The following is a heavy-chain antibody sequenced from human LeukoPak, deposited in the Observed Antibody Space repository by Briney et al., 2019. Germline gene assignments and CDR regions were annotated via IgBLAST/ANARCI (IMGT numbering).Heavy chain of an antibody. D-gene: IGHD2-15*01. Sequence: SETLSLTCTVSGGSISSYYWSWIRQPPGKGLEWIGYIYYSGSTNYNPSLKGRVTISVDTSKNQFSLKLSSVTAADTAVYYCARSGGAFDIWGQGTMVTVSS. CDR3: ARSGGAFDI. CDR1: GGSISSYY. CDR2: IYYSGST. J-gene: IGHJ3*02. V-gene: IGHV4-59*01.